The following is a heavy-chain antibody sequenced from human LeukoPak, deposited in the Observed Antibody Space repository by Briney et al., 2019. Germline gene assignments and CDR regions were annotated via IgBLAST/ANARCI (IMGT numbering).Heavy chain of an antibody. D-gene: IGHD3-10*01. V-gene: IGHV4-59*01. CDR3: ARYMVRGVIAWFDP. CDR2: IYYSGST. J-gene: IGHJ5*02. Sequence: SETLSLTCTVSGGSISSYYWSWIRQPPGKGLEWIGYIYYSGSTNYNPSLKSRVTISVDTSKNQFSLKLSSVTAADTAVYYRARYMVRGVIAWFDPWGQGTLVTLSS. CDR1: GGSISSYY.